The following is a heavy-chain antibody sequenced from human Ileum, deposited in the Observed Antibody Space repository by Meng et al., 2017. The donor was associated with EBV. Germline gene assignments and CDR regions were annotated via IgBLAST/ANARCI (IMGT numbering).Heavy chain of an antibody. CDR2: VVYSGTT. D-gene: IGHD1-14*01. V-gene: IGHV4-39*01. Sequence: QLHVQEAGPGLVKPSETRSLTCTVSGGSISSSSYYWAWIRQPPGEGLEWIGSVVYSGTTYYTSSLKSRVSISVDTSKNQFSLKLSSVTAADTAVYYCARHHHSPTFDYWGQGTLVTVSS. CDR1: GGSISSSSYY. J-gene: IGHJ4*02. CDR3: ARHHHSPTFDY.